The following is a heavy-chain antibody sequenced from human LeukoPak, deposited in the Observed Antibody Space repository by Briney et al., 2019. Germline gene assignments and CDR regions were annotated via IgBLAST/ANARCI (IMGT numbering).Heavy chain of an antibody. CDR3: TRSSRGHFHYYYYGMDV. CDR2: IIPIFGTA. Sequence: SVKVSCKASGGTFSSYAISWVRQAPGQGLEWMGGIIPIFGTANYAQKFQGRVTITADESTSTAYMELSSLRSEDTAVYYCTRSSRGHFHYYYYGMDVWGQGTTVTVSS. CDR1: GGTFSSYA. J-gene: IGHJ6*02. D-gene: IGHD6-25*01. V-gene: IGHV1-69*13.